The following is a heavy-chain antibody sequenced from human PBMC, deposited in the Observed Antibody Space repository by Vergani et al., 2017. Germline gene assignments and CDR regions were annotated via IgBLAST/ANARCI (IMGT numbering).Heavy chain of an antibody. CDR1: GFKFDDYG. Sequence: EVQLVESGGRVVRPGGSLRLSCIASGFKFDDYGMNWVRHVPGKGLEWVAGINWNGVGSAYADSVRGRFIISRDNAKNSLFLQMNSLRVEDTALYYCATIDISGYYPSYNVPDYWGQGTQVTVSS. V-gene: IGHV3-20*04. D-gene: IGHD3-22*01. CDR2: INWNGVGS. J-gene: IGHJ4*02. CDR3: ATIDISGYYPSYNVPDY.